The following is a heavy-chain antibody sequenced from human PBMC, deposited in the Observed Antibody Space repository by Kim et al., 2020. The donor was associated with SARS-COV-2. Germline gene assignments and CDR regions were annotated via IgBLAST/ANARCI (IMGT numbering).Heavy chain of an antibody. D-gene: IGHD3-10*01. CDR3: AKYPLSGGGRHNWFDP. V-gene: IGHV3-23*01. J-gene: IGHJ5*02. CDR2: ISGSGGST. Sequence: GGSLRLSCAASGFTFSSYAMSWVRQAPGKGLEWVSAISGSGGSTYYADSVKGRFTISRDNSKNTLYLQMNSLRAEDTAVYYCAKYPLSGGGRHNWFDPWGQGTLVTVSS. CDR1: GFTFSSYA.